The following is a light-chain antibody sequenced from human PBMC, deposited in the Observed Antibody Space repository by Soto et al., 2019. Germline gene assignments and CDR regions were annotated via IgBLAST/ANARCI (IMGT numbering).Light chain of an antibody. V-gene: IGKV3-15*01. CDR3: QQYNNWPWT. CDR2: GVS. J-gene: IGKJ1*01. Sequence: EIVMTQSPPTLSVSPGERATLSCRASESVSSNLAWYQQKLGQAPRLLIYGVSTRATGIPARFSGSGSGTEFTLTISSLQSEDFAVYYCQQYNNWPWTFGQGTKVDIK. CDR1: ESVSSN.